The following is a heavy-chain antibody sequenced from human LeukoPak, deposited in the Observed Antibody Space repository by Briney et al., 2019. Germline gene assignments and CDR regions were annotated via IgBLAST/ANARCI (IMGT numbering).Heavy chain of an antibody. Sequence: GGSLRLSCAASGFTFSTYWMSWVRQAPGKGLESVAKIKEDGSDKYYVDSVKGRFTISRDNGKNSLYLQMNSLRAEDTAVYYCARDSSSSGWLDYWGQGTLVTVSS. CDR3: ARDSSSSGWLDY. V-gene: IGHV3-7*01. CDR2: IKEDGSDK. CDR1: GFTFSTYW. J-gene: IGHJ4*02. D-gene: IGHD6-6*01.